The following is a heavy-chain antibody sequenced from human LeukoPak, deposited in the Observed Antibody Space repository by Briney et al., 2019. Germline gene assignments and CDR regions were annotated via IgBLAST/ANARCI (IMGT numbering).Heavy chain of an antibody. V-gene: IGHV3-23*01. CDR3: ARARGSGWLMDAFDI. Sequence: PGGSLRLSCAASGFTFSSYAMSWVRQAPGKGLEWVSAISGSGGSTYYADSVKGRFTISRDNSKSTLYLQMNSLRTEDTAVYYCARARGSGWLMDAFDIWGQGTMVTVSS. CDR1: GFTFSSYA. D-gene: IGHD6-19*01. J-gene: IGHJ3*02. CDR2: ISGSGGST.